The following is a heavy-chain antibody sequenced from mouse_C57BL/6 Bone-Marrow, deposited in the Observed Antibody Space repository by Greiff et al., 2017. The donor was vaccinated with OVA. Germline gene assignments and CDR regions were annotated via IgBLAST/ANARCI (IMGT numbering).Heavy chain of an antibody. CDR1: GYTFTSYW. CDR3: ARDTAVVGPFAY. J-gene: IGHJ3*01. V-gene: IGHV1-52*01. Sequence: QVQLQQPGAELVRPGSSVKLSCKASGYTFTSYWMHWVKQRPIQGLEWIGNIDPSDSETHYNQKFKDKDTLTVDKSSSTAYMQLSSLTSEDSAVYYCARDTAVVGPFAYWGQGTMVTVSA. D-gene: IGHD1-1*01. CDR2: IDPSDSET.